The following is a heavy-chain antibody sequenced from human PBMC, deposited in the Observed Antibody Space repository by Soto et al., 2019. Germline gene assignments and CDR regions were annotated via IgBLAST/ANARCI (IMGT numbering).Heavy chain of an antibody. V-gene: IGHV1-69*12. CDR1: GGTFSSYA. D-gene: IGHD2-15*01. CDR3: ARVVTLVKSFHYWYFDL. J-gene: IGHJ2*01. Sequence: QVQLVQSGAEVKKPGSSVKVSCKASGGTFSSYAICWVRQAPGQGLEWMGGIIPIFGTANYAQKFQGRVTITADESTSTAYMELCRLRSKDTAVYYCARVVTLVKSFHYWYFDLWGRGTLVTVSS. CDR2: IIPIFGTA.